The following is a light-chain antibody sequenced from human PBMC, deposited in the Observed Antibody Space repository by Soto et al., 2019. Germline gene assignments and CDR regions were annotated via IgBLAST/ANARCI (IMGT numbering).Light chain of an antibody. Sequence: QAVVTQPPSVSGAPGQRVTISCTGSSSNIGAGYDVHWYQQLPGTAPKLLIYGNSNRPSGAPDRFSGSKSGTSASLAITGLQAEDEADYYCQSYDSSLSGYVFGPGTKVTVL. CDR2: GNS. CDR1: SSNIGAGYD. V-gene: IGLV1-40*01. J-gene: IGLJ1*01. CDR3: QSYDSSLSGYV.